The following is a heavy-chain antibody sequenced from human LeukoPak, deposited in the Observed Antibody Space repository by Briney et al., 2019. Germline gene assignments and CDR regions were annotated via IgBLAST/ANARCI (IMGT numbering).Heavy chain of an antibody. CDR1: GGSVSSGSYY. CDR2: IYYSGST. V-gene: IGHV4-61*01. D-gene: IGHD5-24*01. CDR3: ASGGWLQSAGYYYYYGMDV. J-gene: IGHJ6*02. Sequence: SETLSLTCTVSGGSVSSGSYYWSWIRQPPGKGLEWIGYIYYSGSTNYNPSLKSRVTISVDTSKNQFSLTLSSVTAADTAVYYCASGGWLQSAGYYYYYGMDVWGQGTTVTVSS.